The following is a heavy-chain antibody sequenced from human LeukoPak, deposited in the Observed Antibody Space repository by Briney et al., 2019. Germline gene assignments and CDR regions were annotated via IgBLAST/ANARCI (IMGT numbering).Heavy chain of an antibody. J-gene: IGHJ4*02. D-gene: IGHD7-27*01. CDR3: ARGLGIPYYFDY. Sequence: ASVNVSCKASGGTFSSYAISWVRQAPGQGLEWMGGIIPIFGTANYAQKFQGRVTITADESTSTAYMELSSLRSEDTAVYYCARGLGIPYYFDYWGQGTLVTVSS. CDR1: GGTFSSYA. V-gene: IGHV1-69*13. CDR2: IIPIFGTA.